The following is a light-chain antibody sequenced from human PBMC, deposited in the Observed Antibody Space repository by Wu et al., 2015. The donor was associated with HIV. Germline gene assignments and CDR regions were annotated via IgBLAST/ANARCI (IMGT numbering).Light chain of an antibody. J-gene: IGKJ2*01. Sequence: IGLTQSPGTLSLSPGESAALSCRATENIHNKSLVWYYQSPGQAPRVLIYGAFIRAPGIPDRFSGGVSGTHFILNIRDLHPEDFGVYYCQQYGASLPHTFGRGTKL. CDR1: ENIHNKS. V-gene: IGKV3-20*01. CDR3: QQYGASLPHT. CDR2: GAF.